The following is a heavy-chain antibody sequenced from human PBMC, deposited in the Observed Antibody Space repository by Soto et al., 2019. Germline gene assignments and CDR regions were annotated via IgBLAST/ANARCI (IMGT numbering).Heavy chain of an antibody. CDR1: GYTFTSYG. CDR2: INAYNGKT. CDR3: AGVKSVAGGKYYFDY. D-gene: IGHD6-13*01. Sequence: QVQLVQSGAEVKKPGASVKVSCKASGYTFTSYGITWVRQAPGQGLEWMGWINAYNGKTQYAQKLQGRVTMTTDTYTITAYMELRSLRSDDTAVYYCAGVKSVAGGKYYFDYWGQGTLVTVSS. J-gene: IGHJ4*02. V-gene: IGHV1-18*01.